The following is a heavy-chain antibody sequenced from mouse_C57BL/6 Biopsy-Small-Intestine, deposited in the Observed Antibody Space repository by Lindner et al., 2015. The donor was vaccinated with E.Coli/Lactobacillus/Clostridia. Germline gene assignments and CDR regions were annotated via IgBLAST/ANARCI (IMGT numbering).Heavy chain of an antibody. CDR2: INPNNGGI. CDR3: ASDGYDFDY. CDR1: GYTFTDYN. J-gene: IGHJ2*01. V-gene: IGHV1-22*01. Sequence: VQLQESGPELVKPGASVKMSCKASGYTFTDYNMHWVKQSHGKSLEWIGYINPNNGGITYNQKVKGKATLTVNTSSNTAYMDLRSLTLEDSAAYYCASDGYDFDYWGQGTTLTVSS. D-gene: IGHD2-2*01.